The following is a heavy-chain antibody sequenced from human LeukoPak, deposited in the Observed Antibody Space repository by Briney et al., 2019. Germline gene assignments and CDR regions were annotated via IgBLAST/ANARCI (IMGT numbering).Heavy chain of an antibody. V-gene: IGHV4-59*01. CDR3: ARGGDSSGYYYPFDY. CDR1: GGPISSYY. D-gene: IGHD3-22*01. J-gene: IGHJ4*02. Sequence: SETLSLTCTVSGGPISSYYWSWIRQPPGKGLEWIGYIYYSGSTNYNPSLKSRVTISVDTSKNQFSLKLSSVTAADTAVYYCARGGDSSGYYYPFDYWGQGTLVTVSS. CDR2: IYYSGST.